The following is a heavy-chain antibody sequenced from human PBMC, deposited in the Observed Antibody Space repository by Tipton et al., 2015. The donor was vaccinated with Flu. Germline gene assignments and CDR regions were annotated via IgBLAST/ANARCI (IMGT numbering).Heavy chain of an antibody. CDR1: GDSIGSPYF. CDR2: VHQAGST. D-gene: IGHD4-11*01. CDR3: VRRDYSNYVSDPKSWFDP. J-gene: IGHJ5*02. V-gene: IGHV4-38-2*01. Sequence: TLSLTCSVSGDSIGSPYFWGWIRQPPGKGLEWIGNVHQAGSTYYNPSLRSRVTISLDRPKNQFSLRLTSVTAADTAVYYCVRRDYSNYVSDPKSWFDPWGQGTLVTVSS.